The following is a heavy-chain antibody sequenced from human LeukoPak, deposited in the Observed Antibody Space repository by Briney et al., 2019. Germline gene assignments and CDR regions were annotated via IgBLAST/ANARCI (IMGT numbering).Heavy chain of an antibody. CDR1: GGSISSYH. CDR3: ARELKEYSSSSVLIAFDI. V-gene: IGHV4-4*07. J-gene: IGHJ3*02. CDR2: IYTSGST. Sequence: SETLSLTCTVSGGSISSYHWSWIRQPAGKGLEWIGRIYTSGSTNYNPSLKSRVTMSVDTSKNQFSLKLSSVTAADTAVYYCARELKEYSSSSVLIAFDIWGQGTMVTVSS. D-gene: IGHD6-6*01.